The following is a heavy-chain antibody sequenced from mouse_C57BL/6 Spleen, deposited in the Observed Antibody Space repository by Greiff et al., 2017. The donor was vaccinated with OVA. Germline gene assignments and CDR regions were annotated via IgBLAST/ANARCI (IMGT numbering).Heavy chain of an antibody. D-gene: IGHD2-2*01. Sequence: EVMLVESGAELVRPGASVKLSCTASGFNIKDDYMHWVKQRPEQGLEWIGWIDPENGDTEYASKFQGKATITADTSSNTAYLQLSSLTSEDTAVYYCTPIYYGYDGFAYWGQGTLVTVSA. CDR2: IDPENGDT. J-gene: IGHJ3*01. CDR1: GFNIKDDY. V-gene: IGHV14-4*01. CDR3: TPIYYGYDGFAY.